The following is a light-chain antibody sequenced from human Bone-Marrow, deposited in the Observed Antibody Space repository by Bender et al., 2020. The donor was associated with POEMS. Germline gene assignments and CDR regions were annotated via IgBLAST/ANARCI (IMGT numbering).Light chain of an antibody. CDR2: QAT. V-gene: IGLV3-1*01. J-gene: IGLJ2*01. CDR3: QAWDTYSVI. Sequence: SYEVTQPPSVSVSPGQTASITCSGDDLGDKYVAWYQQKPGQSPVLVIYQATKRPSGIPERFSGSNSGNTATLTISGTHAMDEADYYCQAWDTYSVIFGGGTKLTVL. CDR1: DLGDKY.